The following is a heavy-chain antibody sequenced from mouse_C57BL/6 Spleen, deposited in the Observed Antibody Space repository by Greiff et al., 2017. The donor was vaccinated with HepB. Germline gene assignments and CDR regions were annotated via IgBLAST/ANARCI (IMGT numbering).Heavy chain of an antibody. J-gene: IGHJ3*01. Sequence: VKLMESGPELVKPGASVKISCKASGYAFSSSWMNWVKQRPGKGLEWIGRIYPGDGDTNYNGKFKGKATLTADKSSSTAYMQLSSLTSEDSAVYFCARGGSNYGFAYWGQGTLVTVSA. CDR1: GYAFSSSW. V-gene: IGHV1-82*01. D-gene: IGHD2-5*01. CDR2: IYPGDGDT. CDR3: ARGGSNYGFAY.